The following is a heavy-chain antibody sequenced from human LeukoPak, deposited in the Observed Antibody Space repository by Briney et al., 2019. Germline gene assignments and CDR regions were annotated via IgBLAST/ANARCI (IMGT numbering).Heavy chain of an antibody. V-gene: IGHV3-21*01. J-gene: IGHJ5*02. CDR3: ARVALRPIDYSNPEFGP. CDR1: GFTFSSYS. Sequence: PGGSLRLSCAASGFTFSSYSMNWVRQAPGKGLEWVSSISSSSSYIYYADSVKGRFTISRDNAKNSLYLQMNSLRAEDTAVYYCARVALRPIDYSNPEFGPWGQGTLVTVSS. CDR2: ISSSSSYI. D-gene: IGHD4-11*01.